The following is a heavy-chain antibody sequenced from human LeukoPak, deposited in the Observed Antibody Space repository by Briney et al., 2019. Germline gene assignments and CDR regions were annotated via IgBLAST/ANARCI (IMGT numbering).Heavy chain of an antibody. CDR3: ARLVRIVVVPAAIRYYYYGMDV. CDR2: INHSGST. V-gene: IGHV4-34*01. D-gene: IGHD2-2*02. CDR1: DGSFSGYY. Sequence: SETLSLTCAVYDGSFSGYYWSWIRQPPGKGLEWIGEINHSGSTNYNPSLKSRVTISVDTSKNQFSLKLSSVTAADTAVYYCARLVRIVVVPAAIRYYYYGMDVWGQGTTVTVSS. J-gene: IGHJ6*02.